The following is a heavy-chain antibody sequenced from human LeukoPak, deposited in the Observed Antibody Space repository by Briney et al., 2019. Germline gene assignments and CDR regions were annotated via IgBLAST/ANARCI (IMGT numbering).Heavy chain of an antibody. CDR3: ARHVGYCSGGSRYGWFDP. D-gene: IGHD2-15*01. CDR1: GGSISSSSYY. Sequence: SETLSLTCTVSGGSISSSSYYWGWIRQPPGKGLEWIGSIYYSGSTYYNPSLKSRVTISVDTSKNQFSLKLSSVTAADTAVYYCARHVGYCSGGSRYGWFDPWGQGTLVTVSS. CDR2: IYYSGST. J-gene: IGHJ5*02. V-gene: IGHV4-39*01.